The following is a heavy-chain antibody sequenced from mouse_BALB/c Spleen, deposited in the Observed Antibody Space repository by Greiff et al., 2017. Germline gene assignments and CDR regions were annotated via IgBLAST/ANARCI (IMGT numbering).Heavy chain of an antibody. V-gene: IGHV7-3*02. CDR2: IRNKANGYTT. D-gene: IGHD2-3*01. CDR3: ARGIYDGYPFAY. CDR1: GFTFTDYY. Sequence: EVKLVESGGGLVQPGGSLRLSCATSGFTFTDYYMSWVRQPPGKALEWLGFIRNKANGYTTEYSASVKGRFTISRDNSQSILYLQMNTLRAEDSATYYCARGIYDGYPFAYWGQGTLVTVSA. J-gene: IGHJ3*01.